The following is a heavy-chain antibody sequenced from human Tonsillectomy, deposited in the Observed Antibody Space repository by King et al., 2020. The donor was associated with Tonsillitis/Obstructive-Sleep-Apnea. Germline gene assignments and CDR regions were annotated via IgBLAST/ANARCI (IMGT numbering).Heavy chain of an antibody. D-gene: IGHD4-17*01. V-gene: IGHV4-59*01. CDR2: IYYSGST. Sequence: QLQESGPGLVKPSETLSLTCTVSGGSISSYYWSWIRQPPGKGLEWIGYIYYSGSTNYNPSLKSRVTISVDTSKNQFSLKLSSVTAADTAVYYCARVVFGHDYGDYRPLDYWGQGTLVTVSS. J-gene: IGHJ4*02. CDR3: ARVVFGHDYGDYRPLDY. CDR1: GGSISSYY.